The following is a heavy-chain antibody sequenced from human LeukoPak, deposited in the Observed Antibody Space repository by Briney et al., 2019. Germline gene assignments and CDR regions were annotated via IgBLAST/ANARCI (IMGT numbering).Heavy chain of an antibody. J-gene: IGHJ4*02. Sequence: SETLSLTCSVSGDSISIYYWSWIRQPPGKGLQWIGYINYSGSTNYNPSLKSRVTVSVDMSKNQFSLERSSGTAADTAVYYCARGGTRLYTSGSLDYWGQGILVTVSS. CDR3: ARGGTRLYTSGSLDY. D-gene: IGHD6-25*01. V-gene: IGHV4-59*01. CDR2: INYSGST. CDR1: GDSISIYY.